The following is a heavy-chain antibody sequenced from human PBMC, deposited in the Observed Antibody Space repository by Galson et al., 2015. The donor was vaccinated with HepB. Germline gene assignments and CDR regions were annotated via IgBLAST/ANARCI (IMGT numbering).Heavy chain of an antibody. D-gene: IGHD3-16*01. V-gene: IGHV3-66*02. CDR1: GFTVSLNY. CDR3: ARLEVGEFRGGSESFDY. J-gene: IGHJ4*02. CDR2: ISGRGTT. Sequence: SLRLSCAVSGFTVSLNYMSWVRQAPGKGLEWVSVISGRGTTNYANSVKGRFTISCDNSITTLYLQMNSLRVEDTALYYCARLEVGEFRGGSESFDYCGRASLITASS.